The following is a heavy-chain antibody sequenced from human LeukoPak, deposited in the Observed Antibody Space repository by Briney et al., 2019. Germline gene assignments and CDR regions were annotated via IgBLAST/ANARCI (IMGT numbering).Heavy chain of an antibody. J-gene: IGHJ4*02. CDR2: IYSGGST. Sequence: GGSPRLSCAASGFTVSSNYMSWVRQAPGKGLEWVSVIYSGGSTYYADSVKGRFTISRDNSKNTLYLQMNSLRAEDTAVYYCARCSGRSLRFLEWPLDYWGQGTLVTVSS. V-gene: IGHV3-66*01. D-gene: IGHD3-3*01. CDR1: GFTVSSNY. CDR3: ARCSGRSLRFLEWPLDY.